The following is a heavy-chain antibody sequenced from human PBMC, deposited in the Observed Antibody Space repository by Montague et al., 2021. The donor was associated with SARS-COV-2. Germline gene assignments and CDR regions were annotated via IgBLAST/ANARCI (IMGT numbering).Heavy chain of an antibody. CDR3: ARSRENYNILTGYPYYFDY. Sequence: SETLSLTCTVSGGSISRYYWNWIRQPPGKGLEWIAYIYYSGSTNYNPSLKSRVTISVDTSKNQFFLKLSSVTAADTAVYYCARSRENYNILTGYPYYFDYWGQGTLVTVSS. J-gene: IGHJ4*02. CDR2: IYYSGST. V-gene: IGHV4-59*01. D-gene: IGHD3-9*01. CDR1: GGSISRYY.